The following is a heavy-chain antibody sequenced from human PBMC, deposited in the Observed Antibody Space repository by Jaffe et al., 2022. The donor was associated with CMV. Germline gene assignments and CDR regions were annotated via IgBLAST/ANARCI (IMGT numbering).Heavy chain of an antibody. CDR2: INPNSGGT. J-gene: IGHJ4*02. CDR1: GYTFTGYY. CDR3: ARDLFFGYGSGWPIDY. D-gene: IGHD6-19*01. V-gene: IGHV1-2*02. Sequence: QVQLVQSGAEVKKPGASVKVSCKASGYTFTGYYMHWVRQAPGQGLEWMGWINPNSGGTNYAQKFQGRVTMTRDTSISTAYMELSRLRSDDTAVYYCARDLFFGYGSGWPIDYWGQGTLVTVSS.